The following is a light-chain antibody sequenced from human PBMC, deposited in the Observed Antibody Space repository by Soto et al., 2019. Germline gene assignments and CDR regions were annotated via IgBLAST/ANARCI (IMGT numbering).Light chain of an antibody. CDR2: DAS. J-gene: IGKJ1*01. CDR1: HSVSNN. CDR3: QQYRDWPET. Sequence: EIAMPQSPGTLSVSPGERATLSCRASHSVSNNLAWYQQKVGQSPRLLIYDASTRATGVPGRFSGSGSGTQFTLTISSLLPEDFAVYYCQQYRDWPETFGQGTKVDIK. V-gene: IGKV3-15*01.